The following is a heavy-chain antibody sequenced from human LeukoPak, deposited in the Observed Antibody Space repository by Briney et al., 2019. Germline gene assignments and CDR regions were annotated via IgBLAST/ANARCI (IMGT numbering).Heavy chain of an antibody. Sequence: TGGSPRPSCAASGFTVSSNYMSWVRQAPGKGLEWVSVIYSGGSTYYADSVKGRFTISRDNSKNTLYLQMNSLRAEDTAVYYCARDLSGSYFYFDYWGQGTLVTVSS. CDR2: IYSGGST. D-gene: IGHD1-26*01. CDR1: GFTVSSNY. J-gene: IGHJ4*02. CDR3: ARDLSGSYFYFDY. V-gene: IGHV3-53*01.